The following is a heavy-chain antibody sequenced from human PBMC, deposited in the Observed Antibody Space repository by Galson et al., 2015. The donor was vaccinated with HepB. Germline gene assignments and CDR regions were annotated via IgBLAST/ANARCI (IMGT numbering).Heavy chain of an antibody. CDR1: GFVFRDFG. D-gene: IGHD1-1*01. CDR2: IWYDDGSRK. V-gene: IGHV3-33*01. CDR3: ARGPRIQLERMDY. Sequence: SLRLSCAASGFVFRDFGMHWVRQAPGKGLEWMAVIWYDDGSRKFYADSVKGRFTISRDNSKNSLYPQMNSLRVEDTAIYYCARGPRIQLERMDYWGQGALVTVSS. J-gene: IGHJ4*02.